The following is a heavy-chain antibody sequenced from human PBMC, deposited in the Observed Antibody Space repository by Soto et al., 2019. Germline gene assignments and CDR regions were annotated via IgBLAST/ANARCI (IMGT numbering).Heavy chain of an antibody. J-gene: IGHJ5*02. D-gene: IGHD6-13*01. CDR1: GGSISSYY. Sequence: QVQLQESGPGLVKTSETLSLTCTVSGGSISSYYWSWIRQPPGKGLEWIGYIYYSGSTNYNPSLKSRVTISVDTSKNQFSLKLSSVTAADTAVYYCARHIGEQQLVKNWFDPWGQGTLVTVSS. V-gene: IGHV4-59*01. CDR3: ARHIGEQQLVKNWFDP. CDR2: IYYSGST.